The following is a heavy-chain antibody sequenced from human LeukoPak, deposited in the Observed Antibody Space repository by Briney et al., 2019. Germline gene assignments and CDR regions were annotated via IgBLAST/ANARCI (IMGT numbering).Heavy chain of an antibody. Sequence: PGGSLRLSCAVSGLTVSNAWMTWVRQGPGKGLEWVSDISSRGSSIHYADSVKGRFAISRDNAKSSLYLQMDSLRAEDTAVYFCARESVAGSFDYWGLGTLVTVSS. J-gene: IGHJ4*02. CDR2: ISSRGSSI. V-gene: IGHV3-48*04. CDR1: GLTVSNAW. D-gene: IGHD6-19*01. CDR3: ARESVAGSFDY.